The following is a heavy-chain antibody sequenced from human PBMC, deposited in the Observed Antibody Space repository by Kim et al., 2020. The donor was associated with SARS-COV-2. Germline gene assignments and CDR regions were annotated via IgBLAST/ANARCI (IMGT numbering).Heavy chain of an antibody. CDR3: AKSLYGGNY. V-gene: IGHV3-23*01. CDR2: GSST. D-gene: IGHD4-17*01. J-gene: IGHJ4*02. Sequence: GSSTNHAAAVKCRFTISRDNSKNTVSLQMNSLRMEDTAVYYCAKSLYGGNYWGQGTLVTVSS.